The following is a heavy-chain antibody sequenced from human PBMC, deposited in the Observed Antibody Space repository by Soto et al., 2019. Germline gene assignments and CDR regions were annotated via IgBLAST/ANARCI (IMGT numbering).Heavy chain of an antibody. J-gene: IGHJ6*02. V-gene: IGHV4-59*08. CDR2: IYYSGST. D-gene: IGHD2-2*01. Sequence: QVQLQESGPGLVKPSETLSLTCTVSGGSISSYYWSWIRQPPEKGLEWIGYIYYSGSTNYNPSLKSRVTLSVDTCKTQFSLKLSSVTAADTTVYYCARLTDIVVVPAANYGMDVWGQGTTVTVSS. CDR1: GGSISSYY. CDR3: ARLTDIVVVPAANYGMDV.